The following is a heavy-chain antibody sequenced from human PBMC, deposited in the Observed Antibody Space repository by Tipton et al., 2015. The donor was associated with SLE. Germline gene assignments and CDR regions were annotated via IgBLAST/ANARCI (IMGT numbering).Heavy chain of an antibody. J-gene: IGHJ4*02. CDR1: GFAFSSFA. Sequence: SLRLSCAASGFAFSSFAMSWVRQAPGKGLEYVSTLYSGGSTYYLDSVKGRFTISGDISKNTLYLQMNSLRTEDTAVYYCARAPSGRVVGTPTGHGYWGQGTLVTVSS. CDR3: ARAPSGRVVGTPTGHGY. CDR2: LYSGGST. D-gene: IGHD1-26*01. V-gene: IGHV3-23*03.